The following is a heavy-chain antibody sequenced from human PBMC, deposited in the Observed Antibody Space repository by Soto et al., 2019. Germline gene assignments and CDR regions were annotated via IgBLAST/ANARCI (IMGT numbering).Heavy chain of an antibody. CDR1: GGSISSYY. CDR2: IYTSGST. V-gene: IGHV4-4*07. J-gene: IGHJ5*02. CDR3: ARDSESRRWFDP. Sequence: PSETLSLTCTVSGGSISSYYWSWIRQPAGKGLEWIGRIYTSGSTNYNPSLKSRVTMSVDTTKNQFSLKLISVTAADTAVYYCARDSESRRWFDPWGQGTLVTVSS. D-gene: IGHD6-6*01.